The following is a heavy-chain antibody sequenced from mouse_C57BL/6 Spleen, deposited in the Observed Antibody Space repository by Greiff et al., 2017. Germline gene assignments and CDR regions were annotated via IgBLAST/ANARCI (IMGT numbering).Heavy chain of an antibody. CDR2: IDPTDSYT. J-gene: IGHJ4*01. Sequence: QVQLQQPGAELVMPGASVKLSCKASGYTFTSYWMHWVKQRPGQGLEWIGEIDPTDSYTNYNQKFKGKSTMTVDKSSSTAYMQLSSLTSEDSAVYYCARRENYYGSRGWAMDYWGKGTSVTVSS. D-gene: IGHD1-1*01. CDR3: ARRENYYGSRGWAMDY. CDR1: GYTFTSYW. V-gene: IGHV1-69*01.